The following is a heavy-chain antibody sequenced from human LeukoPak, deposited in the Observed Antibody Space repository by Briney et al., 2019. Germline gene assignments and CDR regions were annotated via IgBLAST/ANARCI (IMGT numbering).Heavy chain of an antibody. J-gene: IGHJ6*02. CDR1: GFTFSSYA. Sequence: SGGSLRLSCAASGFTFSSYAMSWVRQAPGKGLEWVSSVSGMGTNTYYADSVKGRFTISRDNSKNTLYLQMNSLRAEDTAVYYCAKYSSSSNYYYGMDVWGQGTTITVSS. D-gene: IGHD6-6*01. CDR2: VSGMGTNT. CDR3: AKYSSSSNYYYGMDV. V-gene: IGHV3-23*01.